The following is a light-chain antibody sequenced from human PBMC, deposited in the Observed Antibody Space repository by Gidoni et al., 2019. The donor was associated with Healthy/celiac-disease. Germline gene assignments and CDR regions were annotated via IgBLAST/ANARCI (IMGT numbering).Light chain of an antibody. CDR2: LGS. Sequence: DIVMTQSPLSLPVTPGEPASISCRSSQSLLHSNGYNYLDWYLQKPGQSPQLLIYLGSNRASGVPDRFSGSESGTDFTLKISRVEAEDVGVYYCMQALQTPYTFGQXTKLEIK. CDR1: QSLLHSNGYNY. V-gene: IGKV2-28*01. J-gene: IGKJ2*01. CDR3: MQALQTPYT.